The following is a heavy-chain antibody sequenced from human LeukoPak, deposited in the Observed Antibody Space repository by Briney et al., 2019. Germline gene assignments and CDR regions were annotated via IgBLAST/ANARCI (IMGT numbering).Heavy chain of an antibody. CDR3: ARVSIAAAGNENWFDP. D-gene: IGHD6-13*01. CDR2: INHSGGT. CDR1: GGSFSGYY. Sequence: SETLSLTCAVYGGSFSGYYWSWIRQPPGKGLEWIGEINHSGGTNYNPSLKSRVTISVDTPKNQFSLKLSSVTAADTAVYYCARVSIAAAGNENWFDPWGQGTLVTVSS. J-gene: IGHJ5*02. V-gene: IGHV4-34*01.